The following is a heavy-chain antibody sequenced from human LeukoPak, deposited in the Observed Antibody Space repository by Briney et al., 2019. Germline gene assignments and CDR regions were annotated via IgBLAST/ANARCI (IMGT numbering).Heavy chain of an antibody. CDR3: AREGVPYSSKGTAFDI. D-gene: IGHD6-13*01. CDR1: GGSISSSNW. V-gene: IGHV4-4*02. Sequence: SGTLSLTCAVSGGSISSSNWWSWVRQPPGKGLEWIGEIYHSGSTNYNPSLKSRVTISVDRSKNQFSLKLSSVTAADTAVYYCAREGVPYSSKGTAFDIWGQGTMVTVSS. CDR2: IYHSGST. J-gene: IGHJ3*02.